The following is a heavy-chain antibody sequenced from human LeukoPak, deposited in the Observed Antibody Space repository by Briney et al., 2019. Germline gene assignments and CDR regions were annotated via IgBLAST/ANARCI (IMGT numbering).Heavy chain of an antibody. V-gene: IGHV4-59*01. CDR1: SSSICNYY. D-gene: IGHD5-24*01. CDR3: AGRLWRRDGYNLSAFDI. J-gene: IGHJ3*02. CDR2: IDYTGGT. Sequence: SETLSLTCTVSSSSICNYYWSWIRQPPGKRLESIGYIDYTGGTNYNPSLKSRVTISVDTSKNQFSLKLSSVTAADTAVYYCAGRLWRRDGYNLSAFDIWGQGTMVTVSS.